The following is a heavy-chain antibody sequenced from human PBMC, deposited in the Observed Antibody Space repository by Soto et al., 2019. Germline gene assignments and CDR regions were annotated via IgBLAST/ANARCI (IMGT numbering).Heavy chain of an antibody. D-gene: IGHD5-18*01. CDR1: ELSSSNHA. CDR2: ISGSDGGA. J-gene: IGHJ4*02. V-gene: IGHV3-23*01. Sequence: EVHLLESGGGLVQPGGSLRLSCAASELSSSNHAMTWVRQDPGKGLEWVSGISGSDGGAYYADSVKGRFTISRDNSRSTLYLQMNSLRVEDTAVYYCASGGLHGYTNGGLSYFHSWGQGTLVTVSS. CDR3: ASGGLHGYTNGGLSYFHS.